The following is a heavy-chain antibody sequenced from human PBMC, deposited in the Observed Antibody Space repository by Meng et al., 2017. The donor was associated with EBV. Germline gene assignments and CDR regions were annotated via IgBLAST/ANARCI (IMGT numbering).Heavy chain of an antibody. J-gene: IGHJ4*02. CDR3: EHTSTPSSWQLDF. V-gene: IGHV2-5*02. CDR1: GFSVDTSGVG. Sequence: TLKESGLALMNPTPTLPLACTFSGFSVDTSGVGVGCSRQPPGQPLEWLEFIYWDDDNRYTTYLQSRQSIITGPSRTQVVLTMTNVDSADTGTYVCEHTSTPSSWQLDFWGQGTLVTVFS. D-gene: IGHD6-13*01. CDR2: IYWDDDN.